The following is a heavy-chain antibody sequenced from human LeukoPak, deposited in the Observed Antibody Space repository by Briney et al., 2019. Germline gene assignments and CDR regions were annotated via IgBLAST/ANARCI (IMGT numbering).Heavy chain of an antibody. J-gene: IGHJ4*02. V-gene: IGHV3-23*01. CDR1: GFSISSDA. D-gene: IGHD5-18*01. CDR3: AKRRSRNTGPFES. Sequence: GGSLRLSCAASGFSISSDAMTWVRQAPGKGLERVSASSGSKTYYADSVRGRFTISRDDSRNTLYLQMYSLRAGDTAVYYCAKRRSRNTGPFESWGQGVLVTVSP. CDR2: SSGSKT.